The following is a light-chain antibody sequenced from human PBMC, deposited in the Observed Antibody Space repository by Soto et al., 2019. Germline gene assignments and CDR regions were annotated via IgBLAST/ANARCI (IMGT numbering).Light chain of an antibody. Sequence: DVVMTQSPLSLPVTLGQPASISCRSSQSLVYSDGNTYLSWFQQRPGQSPRRLIFKVSNRDSGVPDRFSGSGSGTDFTLKISRVEAEDVGIYYCIQATYWPFTFGPGTKVDIE. J-gene: IGKJ3*01. CDR3: IQATYWPFT. CDR2: KVS. CDR1: QSLVYSDGNTY. V-gene: IGKV2-30*01.